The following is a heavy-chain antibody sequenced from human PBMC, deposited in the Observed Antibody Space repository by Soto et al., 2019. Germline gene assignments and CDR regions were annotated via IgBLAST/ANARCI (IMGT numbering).Heavy chain of an antibody. CDR3: ARWPQLEPRFDY. Sequence: SETLSLTCTVSGGSISSGGYYWSWIRQHPRKSLERIGYIYYSGSTYYNPSLKSRVTISVDTSKNQFSLKLSSVTTADTAVYYCARWPQLEPRFDYWGQGTLVTVSS. D-gene: IGHD1-1*01. CDR1: GGSISSGGYY. J-gene: IGHJ4*02. CDR2: IYYSGST. V-gene: IGHV4-31*03.